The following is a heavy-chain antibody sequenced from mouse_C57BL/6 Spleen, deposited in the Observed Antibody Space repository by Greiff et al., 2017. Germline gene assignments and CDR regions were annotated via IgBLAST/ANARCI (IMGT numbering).Heavy chain of an antibody. Sequence: EVQLQESGGGLVKPGGSLKLSCAASGFTFSSYAMSWVRQTPEKRLEWVATISDGGSYTYYPDNVKGRFTISRDNAKNNLYLQMSHLKSEDTAMYYWAREGHYYYGSEGYWYFDVWGTGTTVTVSS. D-gene: IGHD1-1*01. J-gene: IGHJ1*03. CDR2: ISDGGSYT. V-gene: IGHV5-4*01. CDR3: AREGHYYYGSEGYWYFDV. CDR1: GFTFSSYA.